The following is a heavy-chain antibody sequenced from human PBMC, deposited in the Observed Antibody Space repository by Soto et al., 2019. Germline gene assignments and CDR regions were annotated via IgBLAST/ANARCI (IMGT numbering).Heavy chain of an antibody. J-gene: IGHJ6*03. CDR3: ARDLVSPSIAPSYMDV. V-gene: IGHV3-21*01. CDR1: GFTFSSYS. Sequence: PGGSLRLSCAAPGFTFSSYSMNWVRQAPGKGLEWVSSISSSSSYIYYADSVKGRFTISRDNAKNSLYLQMNSLRAEDTAVYYCARDLVSPSIAPSYMDVWGKGTTVTVSS. D-gene: IGHD6-6*01. CDR2: ISSSSSYI.